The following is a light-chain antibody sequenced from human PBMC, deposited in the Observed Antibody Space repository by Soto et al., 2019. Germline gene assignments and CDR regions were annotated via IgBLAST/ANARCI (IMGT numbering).Light chain of an antibody. J-gene: IGKJ1*01. CDR1: QSVSSN. V-gene: IGKV3-15*01. CDR2: GAY. Sequence: EIVMTQSPATLSVSPGERATLSCRASQSVSSNLAWYQQQPGQAPRLLIYGAYTRATGIPARFSGSGSGTEFTLTISSLQSEDFAVYYCQQYNNWLSWTFGQGTKVEIK. CDR3: QQYNNWLSWT.